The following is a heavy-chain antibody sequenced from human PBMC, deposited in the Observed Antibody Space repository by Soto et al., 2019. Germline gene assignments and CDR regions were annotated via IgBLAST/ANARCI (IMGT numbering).Heavy chain of an antibody. D-gene: IGHD3-22*01. Sequence: ASVKVSCKASGYTFTSYVISWVRQAPGQGLEWMGWISAYNGNTNYAQKLQGRVTMTTDTSTSTAYMELRSLRSDDTAVYYCARSPDYYDSSGLDYWGQGTLVTVSS. V-gene: IGHV1-18*01. CDR1: GYTFTSYV. CDR2: ISAYNGNT. CDR3: ARSPDYYDSSGLDY. J-gene: IGHJ4*02.